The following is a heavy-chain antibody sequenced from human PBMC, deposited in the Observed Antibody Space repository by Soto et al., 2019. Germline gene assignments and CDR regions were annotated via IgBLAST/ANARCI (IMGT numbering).Heavy chain of an antibody. Sequence: EVQLVESGGGLVQPGRSLRLSCAASGFTFDDYAMHWVRQAPGKGLEWVSGISWSSVTIGYADSVKGRFTISRDNAKNSLYLQMNSLRPEDTALYYCAKGFPLNWNQGHFDSWGKGTLVTVSS. D-gene: IGHD1-20*01. CDR2: ISWSSVTI. CDR1: GFTFDDYA. CDR3: AKGFPLNWNQGHFDS. J-gene: IGHJ4*02. V-gene: IGHV3-9*01.